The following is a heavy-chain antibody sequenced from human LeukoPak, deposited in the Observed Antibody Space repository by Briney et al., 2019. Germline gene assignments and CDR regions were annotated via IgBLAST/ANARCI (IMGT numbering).Heavy chain of an antibody. V-gene: IGHV1-8*01. J-gene: IGHJ6*03. Sequence: ASVNVSCKASGYTFTSYNINWVRHATGQGLEWMGWMNPNSGNTGYAQKFQGRVTMTRNTSISTAYMELSSLRSEDTAVYYCALGVTVYYYMDVWGKGTTVTVSS. D-gene: IGHD3-16*01. CDR3: ALGVTVYYYMDV. CDR1: GYTFTSYN. CDR2: MNPNSGNT.